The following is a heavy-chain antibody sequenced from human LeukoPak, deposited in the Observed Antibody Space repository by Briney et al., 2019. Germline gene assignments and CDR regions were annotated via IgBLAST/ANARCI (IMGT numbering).Heavy chain of an antibody. D-gene: IGHD2-15*01. CDR3: ARVDGSCSGGNCRFDP. CDR1: GGSITTYY. Sequence: PSETLSLTCTVSGGSITTYYWTWIRQPAGKGLEWIGRIHKSGSTNYNPSLKSRVTMSVDTSKNQFSLKLSSVTAADTAIYYCARVDGSCSGGNCRFDPWGQGTLVTVSS. V-gene: IGHV4-4*07. CDR2: IHKSGST. J-gene: IGHJ5*02.